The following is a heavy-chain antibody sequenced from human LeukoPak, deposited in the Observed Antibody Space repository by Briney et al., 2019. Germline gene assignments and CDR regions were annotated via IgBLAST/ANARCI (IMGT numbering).Heavy chain of an antibody. CDR2: VYYVGTS. Sequence: SETLSLTCTVSGGSISPYYWSWIRQPPGKGLEWIGYVYYVGTSNYNPSLESRVTISVDSENQFSLELSSVTAADTAVYYCATSHLQMDLSVYPFDIWGQGTMVTVSS. J-gene: IGHJ3*02. D-gene: IGHD5-24*01. CDR1: GGSISPYY. CDR3: ATSHLQMDLSVYPFDI. V-gene: IGHV4-59*01.